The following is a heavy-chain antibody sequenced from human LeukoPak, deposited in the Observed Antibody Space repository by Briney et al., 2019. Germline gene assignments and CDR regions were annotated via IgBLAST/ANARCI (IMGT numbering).Heavy chain of an antibody. V-gene: IGHV4-59*01. CDR1: GGSISSYY. CDR2: IYYSGST. D-gene: IGHD5-18*01. CDR3: ARLYSYGPFDY. Sequence: SETLSLTCAVSGGSISSYYWSWIRQPPGEGLEWTGYIYYSGSTNYNPSLKSRVTISVDTSKNQFSLKLSSVTAADTAVYYCARLYSYGPFDYWGQGTLVTVSS. J-gene: IGHJ4*02.